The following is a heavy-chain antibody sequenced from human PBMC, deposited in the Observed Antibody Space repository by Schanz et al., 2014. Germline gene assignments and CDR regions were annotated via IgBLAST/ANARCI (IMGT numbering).Heavy chain of an antibody. CDR1: GFTFSDYY. J-gene: IGHJ4*02. D-gene: IGHD3-22*01. CDR3: AKDRSWDYDSSGYFDY. V-gene: IGHV3-11*05. Sequence: VKMVESGGGLVQPGGSLRLSCAASGFTFSDYYMSWIRQAPGKGLEWVSYVSSSSSYTHYADSVKGRFTISRDNAKNTLYLQMNSLRAEDTAVYYCAKDRSWDYDSSGYFDYWGQGTLXTVSS. CDR2: VSSSSSYT.